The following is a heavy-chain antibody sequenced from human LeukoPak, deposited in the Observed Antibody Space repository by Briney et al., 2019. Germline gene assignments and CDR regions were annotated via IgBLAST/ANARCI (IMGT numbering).Heavy chain of an antibody. CDR2: ISGSGGST. CDR1: GFTFSGYA. Sequence: GGSLRLSCAASGFTFSGYAMSWVRQAPGKGLEWVSAISGSGGSTYYADSVKGRFTISRDNSKNTLYLQMNSLRAEDTAVYYCAKEEHIVVVVAATGYWGQGTLVTVSS. J-gene: IGHJ4*02. CDR3: AKEEHIVVVVAATGY. D-gene: IGHD2-15*01. V-gene: IGHV3-23*01.